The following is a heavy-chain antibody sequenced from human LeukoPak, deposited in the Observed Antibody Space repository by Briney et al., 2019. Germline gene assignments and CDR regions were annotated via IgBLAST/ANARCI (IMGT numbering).Heavy chain of an antibody. CDR1: GFTFSSYA. V-gene: IGHV3-30-3*01. CDR3: ARGADD. J-gene: IGHJ4*02. D-gene: IGHD3-16*01. Sequence: GSLRLSCAASGFTFSSYAMHWVRQAPGKGLEWVAVISYDGSNKYYADSVKGRFTISRDNSKNTLYLQMNSLRAEDTAVYYCARGADDWGQGTLVTVSS. CDR2: ISYDGSNK.